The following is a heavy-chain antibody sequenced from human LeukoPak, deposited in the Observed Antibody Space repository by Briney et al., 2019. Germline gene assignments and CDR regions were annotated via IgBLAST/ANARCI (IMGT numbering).Heavy chain of an antibody. Sequence: GGSLRLSCAASGFTFSSYAMSWVRQAPGKGLEWVSAISGSGGSTYYADSVKGRFTISRDNSKNTLYLQMNSLRAEDTAVYYCSKVPGIAVAYFDYWGQGTLVTVSS. J-gene: IGHJ4*02. CDR3: SKVPGIAVAYFDY. CDR2: ISGSGGST. V-gene: IGHV3-23*01. CDR1: GFTFSSYA. D-gene: IGHD6-19*01.